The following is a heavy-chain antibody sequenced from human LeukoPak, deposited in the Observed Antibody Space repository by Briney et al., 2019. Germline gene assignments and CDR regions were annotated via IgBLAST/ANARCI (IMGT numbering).Heavy chain of an antibody. CDR3: ARGPGIAAAGSYYY. D-gene: IGHD6-13*01. CDR1: GFTVSSNY. J-gene: IGHJ4*02. Sequence: PGGSLRLSCAASGFTVSSNYMSWVRQAPGKGLEWVSVIYSGGSTYYADSVKGRFTISRDNSKNTLYLQMNSLRAEDTAVYYCARGPGIAAAGSYYYWGQGTLVTVSS. V-gene: IGHV3-53*01. CDR2: IYSGGST.